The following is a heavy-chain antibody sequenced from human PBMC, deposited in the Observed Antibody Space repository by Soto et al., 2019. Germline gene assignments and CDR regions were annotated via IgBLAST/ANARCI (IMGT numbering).Heavy chain of an antibody. D-gene: IGHD2-21*02. CDR2: IYYSGST. CDR3: ARDDSNWFDP. Sequence: PSETLSLTCTVSGGAISSYYWSWIRQPPGKGLEWIGYIYYSGSTNYNPSLKSRVTLSVATSKNQFSLKLSSVTAADSSVYYCARDDSNWFDPWGQGTLVTVSS. CDR1: GGAISSYY. J-gene: IGHJ5*02. V-gene: IGHV4-59*01.